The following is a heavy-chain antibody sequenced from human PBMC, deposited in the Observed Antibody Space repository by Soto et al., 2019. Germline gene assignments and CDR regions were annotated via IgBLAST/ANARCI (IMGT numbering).Heavy chain of an antibody. V-gene: IGHV5-51*01. D-gene: IGHD6-13*01. CDR3: ARSVSSWYRELGWFDP. J-gene: IGHJ5*02. CDR2: IYPGDSDT. CDR1: GYSFTSYW. Sequence: PGESLKISCKGSGYSFTSYWIGWVRQMPGKGLEWMGIIYPGDSDTRYSPSFQGQVTISADKSISTAYRQWSSLKASDTAMYYCARSVSSWYRELGWFDPWGQGTLVIVSS.